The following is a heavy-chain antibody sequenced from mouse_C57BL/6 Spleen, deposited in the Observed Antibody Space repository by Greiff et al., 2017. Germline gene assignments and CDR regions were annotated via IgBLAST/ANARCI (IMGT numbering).Heavy chain of an antibody. CDR3: ASSVGRPYAMDY. D-gene: IGHD4-1*01. V-gene: IGHV5-9*01. Sequence: EVKLVESGGGLVKPGGSLKLSCAASGFAFSSYTMSWVRQTPEKRLEWVATISGGGGNTYYPDSVKGRFTISRDNAKNTLYLQMSSLRSEDTALYYCASSVGRPYAMDYWGQGTSVTVSS. CDR1: GFAFSSYT. J-gene: IGHJ4*01. CDR2: ISGGGGNT.